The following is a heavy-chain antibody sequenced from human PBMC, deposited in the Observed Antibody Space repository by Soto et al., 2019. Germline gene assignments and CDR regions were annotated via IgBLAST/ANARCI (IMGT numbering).Heavy chain of an antibody. V-gene: IGHV1-69*02. CDR2: IIPILGIA. D-gene: IGHD3-10*01. CDR1: GGTFSSYT. CDR3: ARGGRGYYGSGTPLDY. J-gene: IGHJ4*02. Sequence: QVQLVQSGAEVKKPGSSVKVSCKASGGTFSSYTISWVRQAPGQGLEWMGRIIPILGIANYAQKFQGRVTITADNFTSTAYMEQSSLRSEDTAVYYCARGGRGYYGSGTPLDYWGQGTLVTVSS.